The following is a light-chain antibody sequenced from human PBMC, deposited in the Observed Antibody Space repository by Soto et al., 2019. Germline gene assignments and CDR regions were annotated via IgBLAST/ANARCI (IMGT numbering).Light chain of an antibody. V-gene: IGKV3-11*01. CDR1: QSINSN. Sequence: EIVMTQSPVTLSVSPGERATLSCRASQSINSNLAWYQQKPGQAPSLLIYGAFTRATGIPARFSGSGSGTDFTLTISSLEPEDFAVYYCQQRSNWPITFGQGTRLEIK. CDR2: GAF. J-gene: IGKJ5*01. CDR3: QQRSNWPIT.